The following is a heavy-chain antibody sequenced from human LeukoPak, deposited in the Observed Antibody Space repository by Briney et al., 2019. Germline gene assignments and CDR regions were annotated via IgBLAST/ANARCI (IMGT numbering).Heavy chain of an antibody. Sequence: GGSLRLSCAASGFTFSTYAMSWVRQAPGKGLEWVSAISVSGASTYYADSVKGRFTISRDNSKNTLYLQMNTLRAEDTAVYYCAKDRYGSGSYYKCYFDYWGQGTLVTVSS. CDR2: ISVSGAST. D-gene: IGHD3-10*01. CDR3: AKDRYGSGSYYKCYFDY. J-gene: IGHJ4*02. CDR1: GFTFSTYA. V-gene: IGHV3-23*01.